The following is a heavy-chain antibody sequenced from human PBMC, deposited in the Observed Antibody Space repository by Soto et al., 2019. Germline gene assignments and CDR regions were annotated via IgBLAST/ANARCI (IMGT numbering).Heavy chain of an antibody. J-gene: IGHJ4*02. Sequence: EVQLVQSGAEVKKPGESLTISCKGSGYRFTSYWIAWVRQMPGKGLEWMGIIYPVDSDTRYSPSFQGQVTISADKSINTAYLQWSSPKASDTAMYYCARLTVPDSSAYYAFSERFFDYWGQGTLVTVSS. V-gene: IGHV5-51*03. D-gene: IGHD3-22*01. CDR1: GYRFTSYW. CDR3: ARLTVPDSSAYYAFSERFFDY. CDR2: IYPVDSDT.